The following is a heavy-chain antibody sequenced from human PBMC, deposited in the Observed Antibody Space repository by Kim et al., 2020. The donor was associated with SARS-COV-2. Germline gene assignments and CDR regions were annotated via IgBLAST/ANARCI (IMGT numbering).Heavy chain of an antibody. V-gene: IGHV3-72*01. CDR3: ARGDSSSGHYYPGY. CDR2: TRNKAKSYTT. CDR1: GFTFSDHY. D-gene: IGHD3-22*01. J-gene: IGHJ4*02. Sequence: GGSLRLSCAASGFTFSDHYMDWVRQAPGRGVEWVGRTRNKAKSYTTEYAASVKGRFTISRDDSKNSLYLQMNSLKTEDTAVYYCARGDSSSGHYYPGYWGQGTLVTVSS.